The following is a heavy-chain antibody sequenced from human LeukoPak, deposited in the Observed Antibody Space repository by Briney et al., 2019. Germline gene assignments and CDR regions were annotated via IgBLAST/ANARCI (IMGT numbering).Heavy chain of an antibody. CDR2: ISYDGSNK. CDR1: GFTFSSYA. Sequence: GGSLRLSCAASGFTFSSYAMHWVRQAPGKGLEWVAVISYDGSNKYYADSVKGRFTISGDNSKNTLYLQMNSLRAEDTAVYYCARCGEWELPTGLDYWGQGTLVTVSS. V-gene: IGHV3-30*01. J-gene: IGHJ4*02. D-gene: IGHD1-26*01. CDR3: ARCGEWELPTGLDY.